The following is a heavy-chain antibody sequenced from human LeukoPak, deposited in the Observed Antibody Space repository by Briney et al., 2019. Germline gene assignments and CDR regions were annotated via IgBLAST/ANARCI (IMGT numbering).Heavy chain of an antibody. V-gene: IGHV4-59*12. CDR3: ARGDGAAAGTGYYYYGMDV. D-gene: IGHD6-13*01. J-gene: IGHJ6*02. Sequence: PSETLSLTCTVSGGSISSYYWSWIRQPPGKGLEWIGYIYYSGSTNYNPSLKSRVTISVDTSKNQFSLKLSSVTAADTAVYYCARGDGAAAGTGYYYYGMDVWGQGTTVTVSS. CDR1: GGSISSYY. CDR2: IYYSGST.